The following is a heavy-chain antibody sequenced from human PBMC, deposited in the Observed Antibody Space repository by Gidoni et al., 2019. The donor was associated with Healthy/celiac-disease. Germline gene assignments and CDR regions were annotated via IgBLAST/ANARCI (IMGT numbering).Heavy chain of an antibody. J-gene: IGHJ4*02. Sequence: HVQLQASGPGRVKPAQTLSPPSAVSAGSISSGGYSWSWVRKHPGKGLAWIGYIYYGGSTYCSPSLKSRVTISVDTSKIQSSLKLSSVTAADTAVYYCARYCSSTGVRCYFDYWGQGTLVTVSS. V-gene: IGHV4-31*11. CDR2: IYYGGST. CDR1: AGSISSGGYS. D-gene: IGHD2-2*01. CDR3: ARYCSSTGVRCYFDY.